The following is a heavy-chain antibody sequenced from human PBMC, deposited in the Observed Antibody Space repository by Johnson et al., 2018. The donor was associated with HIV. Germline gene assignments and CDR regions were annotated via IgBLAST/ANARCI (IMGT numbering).Heavy chain of an antibody. CDR1: GFTFSSYA. V-gene: IGHV3-30-3*01. D-gene: IGHD3-10*01. J-gene: IGHJ3*02. Sequence: QVQLVESGGGVVQPGRSLRLSCAASGFTFSSYAMHWVRQAPGKGLEWVAVISYDGSNKYYADSVKGRFTISRDNSKNTLYLQRNSLRAEDTAVYYCAREFPITMVRGVMIGDAFDIWGQGTMVTVSS. CDR2: ISYDGSNK. CDR3: AREFPITMVRGVMIGDAFDI.